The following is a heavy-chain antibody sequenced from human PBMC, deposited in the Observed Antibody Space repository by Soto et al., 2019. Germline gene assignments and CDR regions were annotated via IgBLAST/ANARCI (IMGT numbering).Heavy chain of an antibody. CDR2: IYWDDDK. J-gene: IGHJ6*02. Sequence: QITLKESGPTLVKPTQTLTLTCTFSGFSLSTSGVGVGWIRQPPGKALEWLALIYWDDDKRYSPSLKSRLTITKDTSKNQVVLTMTNMDPVDTATYDCAHVSAAAGLYSDSGMDVWGQGPTVTVSS. V-gene: IGHV2-5*02. CDR1: GFSLSTSGVG. CDR3: AHVSAAAGLYSDSGMDV. D-gene: IGHD6-13*01.